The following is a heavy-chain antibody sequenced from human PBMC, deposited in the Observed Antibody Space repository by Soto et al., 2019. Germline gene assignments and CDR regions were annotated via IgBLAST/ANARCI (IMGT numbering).Heavy chain of an antibody. D-gene: IGHD5-18*01. J-gene: IGHJ5*02. Sequence: QVQLVQSGAEVKKPGASVKVSCKASGYTFTSYGISWVRQAPGQGLEWMGWISAYNGNTNYAQKLQGRVTMTTDTSTSPAYMELRSLRSDDTAVYYCARDQRYIYGYPEVNWFDPWGQGTLVTVSS. CDR1: GYTFTSYG. CDR2: ISAYNGNT. V-gene: IGHV1-18*01. CDR3: ARDQRYIYGYPEVNWFDP.